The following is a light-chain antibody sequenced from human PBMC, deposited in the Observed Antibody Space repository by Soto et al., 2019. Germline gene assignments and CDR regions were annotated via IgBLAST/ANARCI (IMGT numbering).Light chain of an antibody. CDR3: QQKGSPPLT. Sequence: EIALTQSPGTLSWSPGERATLSCRASQSVSSSYLAWYQQKPGQAPGLLIYGASSRATGIPDRFSGSGGWRDFPLTLIRLEPEEFPIYVCQQKGSPPLTFGGGNKVDIK. CDR2: GAS. CDR1: QSVSSSY. V-gene: IGKV3-20*01. J-gene: IGKJ4*01.